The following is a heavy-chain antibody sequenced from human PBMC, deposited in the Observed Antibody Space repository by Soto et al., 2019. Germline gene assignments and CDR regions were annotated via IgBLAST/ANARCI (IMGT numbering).Heavy chain of an antibody. CDR2: IIPIFGTA. CDR1: GGTFSSYA. V-gene: IGHV1-69*01. D-gene: IGHD2-15*01. CDR3: ARDSLVVVVAADYYYYGMDV. J-gene: IGHJ6*02. Sequence: QVQLVQSGAEVKKPGSSVKVSCKASGGTFSSYAISWVRQAPGQGLERMGGIIPIFGTANYAQKFQGRVTITADESTSTAYMELSSLRSEDTAVYYCARDSLVVVVAADYYYYGMDVWGQGTTVTVSS.